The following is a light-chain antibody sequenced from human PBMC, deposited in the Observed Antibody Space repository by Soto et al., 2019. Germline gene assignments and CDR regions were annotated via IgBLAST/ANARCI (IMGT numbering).Light chain of an antibody. Sequence: EIVLTQSPGTLSLSPGERATLSCRASQSVSSSYLAWYQQKPGQAPRLLIYGASSRATGIPDRFSGSGSGTDFTLTTSRLEPEDFAVYYCQQYGSPRGLNFGGGTKVEIK. J-gene: IGKJ4*01. V-gene: IGKV3-20*01. CDR3: QQYGSPRGLN. CDR2: GAS. CDR1: QSVSSSY.